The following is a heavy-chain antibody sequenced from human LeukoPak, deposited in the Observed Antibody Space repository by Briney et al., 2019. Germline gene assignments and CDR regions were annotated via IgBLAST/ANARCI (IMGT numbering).Heavy chain of an antibody. CDR3: ARGGSMVRGVL. Sequence: GGSLRLSCAASGFTFSSYWMSWVRQAPGKGLEWVSAMNSGGETYYADSVRGRFIISRDKSRNTLYLQMNSLRVDDAAVYYCARGGSMVRGVLWGQGTLVTVSS. V-gene: IGHV3-53*01. CDR1: GFTFSSYW. CDR2: MNSGGET. D-gene: IGHD3-10*01. J-gene: IGHJ4*02.